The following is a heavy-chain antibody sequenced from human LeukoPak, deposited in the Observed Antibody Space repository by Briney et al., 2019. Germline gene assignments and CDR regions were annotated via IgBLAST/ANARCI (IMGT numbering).Heavy chain of an antibody. D-gene: IGHD3-22*01. J-gene: IGHJ4*02. V-gene: IGHV3-21*01. CDR3: ANYDSSGYRDY. CDR2: ISSSSSYI. CDR1: GFTFSSYW. Sequence: GGSLRLSCAASGFTFSSYWMSWVRQAPGKGLEWVSSISSSSSYIYYADSVKGRFTISRDNAKNSLYLQMNSLRAEDTAVYYCANYDSSGYRDYWGQGTLVTVSS.